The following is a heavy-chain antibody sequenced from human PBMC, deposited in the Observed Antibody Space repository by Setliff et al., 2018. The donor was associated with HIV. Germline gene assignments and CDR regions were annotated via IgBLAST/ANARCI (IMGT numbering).Heavy chain of an antibody. CDR2: IDPNSDDT. V-gene: IGHV1-2*02. D-gene: IGHD3-3*01. J-gene: IGHJ5*02. Sequence: GASVKVSCKTSGYTFTDYFIHWVRQAPGQGLEWMGWIDPNSDDTTYAQNFQGRVTMTIDTSVNTAYLELSRLRTDDTAVYYCARTEYFDFWSGPRGFDPWGQGTLVTVS. CDR1: GYTFTDYF. CDR3: ARTEYFDFWSGPRGFDP.